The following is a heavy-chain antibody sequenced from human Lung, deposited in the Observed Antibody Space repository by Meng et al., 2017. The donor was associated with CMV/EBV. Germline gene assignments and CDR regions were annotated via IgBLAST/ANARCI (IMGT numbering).Heavy chain of an antibody. CDR2: ISAYNGNT. CDR3: AISPGGPYDFWSGYFNYGMDV. D-gene: IGHD3-3*01. CDR1: GYTFTSYG. J-gene: IGHJ6*02. Sequence: SVXVSCXXSGYTFTSYGISWVRQAPGQGLEWMGWISAYNGNTNYAQKLQGRVTMTTDTSTSTAYMELRSLRSDDTAVYYCAISPGGPYDFWSGYFNYGMDVWGQGTTVSVSS. V-gene: IGHV1-18*01.